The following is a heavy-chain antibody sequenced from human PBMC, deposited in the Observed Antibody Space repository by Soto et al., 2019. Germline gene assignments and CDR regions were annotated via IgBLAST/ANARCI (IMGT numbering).Heavy chain of an antibody. J-gene: IGHJ4*02. CDR3: ARGAAAGFPFPDY. CDR2: IKQDGNEK. Sequence: EVQLVESGGGLVQPGGSLRLSCAASGFTFRSYWMNWVRQAPGKGLEWVANIKQDGNEKHYVDSVKGRFTISRDDAKNSLYLQMNSLRAEDTAVYYCARGAAAGFPFPDYWGQGTLVTVSS. V-gene: IGHV3-7*04. CDR1: GFTFRSYW. D-gene: IGHD6-13*01.